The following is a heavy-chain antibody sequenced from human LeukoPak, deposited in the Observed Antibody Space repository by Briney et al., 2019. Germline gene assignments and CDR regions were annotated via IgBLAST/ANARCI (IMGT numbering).Heavy chain of an antibody. V-gene: IGHV3-30*04. J-gene: IGHJ4*02. CDR1: GFTFSSYA. CDR2: ISYDGSNK. CDR3: ARVQGRYSYGSGFDY. D-gene: IGHD5-18*01. Sequence: PGRSLRLSCAASGFTFSSYAMHWVRQAPGKGLEWVAVISYDGSNKYYADSVKGRFTISRDNSKNTLYLQMNSLRAEDTAAYYCARVQGRYSYGSGFDYWGQGTLVTVSS.